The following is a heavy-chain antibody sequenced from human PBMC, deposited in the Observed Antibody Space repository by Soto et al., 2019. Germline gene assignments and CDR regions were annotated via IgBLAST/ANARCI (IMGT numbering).Heavy chain of an antibody. CDR1: GGSISSGGYY. CDR3: ARQLPNSRRTGLYVDY. V-gene: IGHV4-31*03. D-gene: IGHD1-7*01. CDR2: IYYSGST. Sequence: QVQLQESGPGLVKPSQTLSLTCTVSGGSISSGGYYWSWIRQHPGKGLEWIGYIYYSGSTYYNPSLKSRVTISVDTSKNQFSLKLSSVTAADTAVYYCARQLPNSRRTGLYVDYWGQGTLVTVSS. J-gene: IGHJ4*02.